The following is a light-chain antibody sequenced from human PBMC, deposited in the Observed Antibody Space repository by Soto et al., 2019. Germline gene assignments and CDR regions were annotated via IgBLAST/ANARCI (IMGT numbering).Light chain of an antibody. CDR2: GAS. J-gene: IGKJ5*01. Sequence: IVMTQSPATLSVSPGERATLSCRASQSVSSNLAWYQQKPGQAPRLLIYGASTRATGIPARFSGSGSGTDFTLTISRLEPEDFAVYYCQQYGNSPITFGQRTLLE. CDR1: QSVSSN. CDR3: QQYGNSPIT. V-gene: IGKV3-15*01.